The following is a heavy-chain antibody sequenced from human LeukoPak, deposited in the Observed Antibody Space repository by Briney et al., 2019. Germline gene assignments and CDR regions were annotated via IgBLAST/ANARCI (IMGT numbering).Heavy chain of an antibody. Sequence: GGSLRLSCAASGFTFSSYAMSWVRQAPGKGLEWVSAISGSGGSTYYADSVKGRFTISRDNSKNTLYLQMNSLRAEDTAVYYCAKGWYSSGWYVSEVFYFDYWGQGTLVTVSS. CDR3: AKGWYSSGWYVSEVFYFDY. J-gene: IGHJ4*02. CDR2: ISGSGGST. V-gene: IGHV3-23*01. CDR1: GFTFSSYA. D-gene: IGHD6-19*01.